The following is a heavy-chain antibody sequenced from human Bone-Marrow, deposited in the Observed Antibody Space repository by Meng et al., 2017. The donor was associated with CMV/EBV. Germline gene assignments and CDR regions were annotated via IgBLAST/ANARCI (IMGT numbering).Heavy chain of an antibody. D-gene: IGHD4-11*01. J-gene: IGHJ6*02. CDR1: GFTFSSYG. CDR2: LRYDGSNK. V-gene: IGHV3-30*02. CDR3: AKGATLTTVTTYYYYGMDV. Sequence: GGFLRLSCAASGFTFSSYGMPWVRQAPGKGLEWVAFLRYDGSNKYYADSVKGRFTNSRDNSKNTLYLQMNSLRAEDTAVYYCAKGATLTTVTTYYYYGMDVWGQGTTVTVSS.